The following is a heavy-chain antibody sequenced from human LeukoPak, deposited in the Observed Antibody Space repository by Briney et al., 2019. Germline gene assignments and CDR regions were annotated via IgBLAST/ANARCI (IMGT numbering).Heavy chain of an antibody. D-gene: IGHD6-13*01. CDR1: GFTFSSSG. CDR3: ARCYSSSWSRFDY. Sequence: PGGSLRLSCEASGFTFSSSGMHWVRQAPGKGLEWVAVISYDGSNKYYADSVKGRFTISRDNSKNTLYLQMNSLRAEDTAVYYCARCYSSSWSRFDYWGLGTLVTVSS. V-gene: IGHV3-30*03. J-gene: IGHJ4*02. CDR2: ISYDGSNK.